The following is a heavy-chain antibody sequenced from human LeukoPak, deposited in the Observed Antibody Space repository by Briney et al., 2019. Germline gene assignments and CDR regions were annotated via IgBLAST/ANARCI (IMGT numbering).Heavy chain of an antibody. D-gene: IGHD2-15*01. CDR1: GLTVSANY. CDR2: MYSGGYT. CDR3: ARDRRYCSGDNCYSGVDY. Sequence: HPGGSLRLSCVASGLTVSANYMTWVRQAPGEGLDWVSVMYSGGYTYYADSVKGRFTISRDNSKNTVYLQMNSPRVEDSAVHYCARDRRYCSGDNCYSGVDYWGQGTRVIVSS. V-gene: IGHV3-53*01. J-gene: IGHJ4*02.